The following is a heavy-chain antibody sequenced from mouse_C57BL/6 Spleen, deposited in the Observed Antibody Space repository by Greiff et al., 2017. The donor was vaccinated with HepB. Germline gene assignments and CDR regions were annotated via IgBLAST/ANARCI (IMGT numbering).Heavy chain of an antibody. D-gene: IGHD1-1*01. Sequence: QVQLQQPGAELVKPGASVKLSCKASGYTFTSYWMHWVKQRPGQGLEWIGMIHPNSGSTNYNEKFKSKATLTVDKSSSTAYMQLSSLTSEDSAVYYCARLITTVYAMDYWGQGTSVTVSS. V-gene: IGHV1-64*01. J-gene: IGHJ4*01. CDR2: IHPNSGST. CDR3: ARLITTVYAMDY. CDR1: GYTFTSYW.